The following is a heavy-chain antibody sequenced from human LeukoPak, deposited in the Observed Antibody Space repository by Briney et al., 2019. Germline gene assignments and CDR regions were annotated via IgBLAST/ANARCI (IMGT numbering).Heavy chain of an antibody. V-gene: IGHV3-30*02. J-gene: IGHJ6*03. CDR1: GFTFSSYS. CDR3: AKEGYSNPYYYYYYYMDV. Sequence: PGGSLRLSCAASGFTFSSYSMNWVRQAPGKGLEWVAFIRYDGSNKYYADSVKGRFTISRDNSKNTLYLQMNSLRAEDTAVYYCAKEGYSNPYYYYYYYMDVWGKGTTVTVSS. D-gene: IGHD4-11*01. CDR2: IRYDGSNK.